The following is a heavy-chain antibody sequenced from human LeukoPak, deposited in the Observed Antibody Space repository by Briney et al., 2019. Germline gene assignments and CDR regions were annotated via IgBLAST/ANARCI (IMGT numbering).Heavy chain of an antibody. D-gene: IGHD5-12*01. CDR1: GFTFSSYW. CDR2: IKQDGSEK. Sequence: GGSLRLSCAASGFTFSSYWMSWVRQAPGKGLEWVANIKQDGSEKYYVDSVKGRFTISRDNAKNTLYLQMNSLRAEDTAVYYCARRGYSGYDSYPSLDYWGQGTLVTVSS. CDR3: ARRGYSGYDSYPSLDY. J-gene: IGHJ4*02. V-gene: IGHV3-7*01.